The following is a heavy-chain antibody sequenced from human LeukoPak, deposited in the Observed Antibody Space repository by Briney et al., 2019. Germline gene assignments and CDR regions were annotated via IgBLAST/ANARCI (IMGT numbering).Heavy chain of an antibody. CDR1: GGSFSGYY. J-gene: IGHJ6*02. Sequence: SETLSLTCAVYGGSFSGYYWSWIRQPPGKGLEWIGEINHSGSTNYNPSLKGRVTISVDTSKNQFSLKLSSVTAADTAVYYCAVVPAANYGMDVWGQGTTVTVSS. D-gene: IGHD2-2*01. V-gene: IGHV4-34*01. CDR2: INHSGST. CDR3: AVVPAANYGMDV.